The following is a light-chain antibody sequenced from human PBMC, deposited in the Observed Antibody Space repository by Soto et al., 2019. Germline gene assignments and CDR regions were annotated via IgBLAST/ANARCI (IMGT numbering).Light chain of an antibody. J-gene: IGKJ5*01. CDR3: QQYDNSIT. CDR2: GAS. Sequence: EIVLTQSPDTLSLSPGESATLSCRASQSVTGNYIAWYQQRPGQAPRLLIYGASSRATGIPDRFSGSGSGTDFTLTISRLEPEDFAVFYCQQYDNSITFGQGTRLEIE. CDR1: QSVTGNY. V-gene: IGKV3-20*01.